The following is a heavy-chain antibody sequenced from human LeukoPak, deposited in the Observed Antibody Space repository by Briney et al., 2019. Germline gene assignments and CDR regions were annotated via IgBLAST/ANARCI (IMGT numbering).Heavy chain of an antibody. D-gene: IGHD6-19*01. Sequence: GRSLRLSCAASGFTFSSYAMHWVRQAPGKGLEWVAVISYDGSNKNYADSVKGRFTISRDNSKNTLYLQMNSLRAEDTTVYYCARGVRIAVAGYIDYWGQGTLVTVSS. CDR1: GFTFSSYA. J-gene: IGHJ4*02. V-gene: IGHV3-30*04. CDR3: ARGVRIAVAGYIDY. CDR2: ISYDGSNK.